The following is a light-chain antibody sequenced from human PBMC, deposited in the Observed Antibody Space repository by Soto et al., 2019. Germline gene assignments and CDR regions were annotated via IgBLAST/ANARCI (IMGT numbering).Light chain of an antibody. Sequence: QSVLTQAPSASGTPGQRVTISCSGSSSNIGSNTVSWYQQVPGTAPKLLIYNNDQRPSGVPDRFYGSKSGTSASLAIGGLQAEDEADYYGTAWDDSLNVVVFGGGTKVTVL. CDR1: SSNIGSNT. J-gene: IGLJ2*01. CDR3: TAWDDSLNVVV. CDR2: NND. V-gene: IGLV1-44*01.